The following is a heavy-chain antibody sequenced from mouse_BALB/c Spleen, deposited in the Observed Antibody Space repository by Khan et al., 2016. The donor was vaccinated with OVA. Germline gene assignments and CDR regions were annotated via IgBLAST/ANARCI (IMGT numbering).Heavy chain of an antibody. CDR2: IWTGGST. V-gene: IGHV2-9*02. J-gene: IGHJ1*01. D-gene: IGHD2-1*01. Sequence: QVQLKESGPGLVAPSQSLSITCTVSGFSLTSYGVHWVRQPPGKGLEWLGVIWTGGSTNYNSALMSRLSITKDNSKSQVFLKMNRLQTDETAMYYGARYYGNYGWYFDVWGAGTTVTVSS. CDR1: GFSLTSYG. CDR3: ARYYGNYGWYFDV.